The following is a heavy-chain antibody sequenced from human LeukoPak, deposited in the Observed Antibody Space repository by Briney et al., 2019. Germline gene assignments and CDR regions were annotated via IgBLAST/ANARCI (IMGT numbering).Heavy chain of an antibody. CDR2: ISYDGSNK. J-gene: IGHJ5*02. CDR1: GFTFSSYA. D-gene: IGHD3-3*01. CDR3: ARAWRGRDWFDP. Sequence: GGSLRLSCAASGFTFSSYAMHWVRQAPGKGLEWVAVISYDGSNKYYADSVKGRFTISRDNSKNTLYLQMNSLRAEDTAVYYCARAWRGRDWFDPWGQGTLVTVSS. V-gene: IGHV3-30*04.